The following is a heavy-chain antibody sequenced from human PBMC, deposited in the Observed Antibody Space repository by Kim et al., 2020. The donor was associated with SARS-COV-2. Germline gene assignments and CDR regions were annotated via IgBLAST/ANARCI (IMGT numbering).Heavy chain of an antibody. J-gene: IGHJ6*03. CDR3: ARVGEGWLPFDYDYYYVGV. V-gene: IGHV3-33*01. D-gene: IGHD5-12*01. CDR2: IWYDGSNK. CDR1: GFTFSSYG. Sequence: GGSLRLSCAASGFTFSSYGMHWVRQAPGKGLEWVAVIWYDGSNKYYADSVKGRFTISRDNSKNTLYLQMNSLRAEDTAVYYCARVGEGWLPFDYDYYYVGVWGKGTTVTVSS.